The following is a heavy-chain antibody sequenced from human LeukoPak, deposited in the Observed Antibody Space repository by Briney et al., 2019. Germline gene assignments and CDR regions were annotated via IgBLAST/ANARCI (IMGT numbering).Heavy chain of an antibody. Sequence: GGSLRLSCAASGFTFDDYPMHWVRQVPGKGLEWVSGISWNSGRIAYADSVKGRFTISRDNSKDTLYLQMNSLRAEDTAVYYCARGQYAYYYGMDVWGQGTTVTVSS. J-gene: IGHJ6*02. CDR2: ISWNSGRI. D-gene: IGHD2-2*01. CDR1: GFTFDDYP. V-gene: IGHV3-9*01. CDR3: ARGQYAYYYGMDV.